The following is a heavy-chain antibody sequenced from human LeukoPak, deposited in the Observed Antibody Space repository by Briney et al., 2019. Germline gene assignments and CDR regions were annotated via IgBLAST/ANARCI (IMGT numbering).Heavy chain of an antibody. CDR2: IIPIFGTA. Sequence: SVKVSCKASGYTFTSYGISWVRQAPGQGLEWMGGIIPIFGTANYAQKFQGRVTITADESTSTAYMELSSLRSEDTAVYYCARDRMVRGVIPDAFDIWGQGTMVAVSS. CDR3: ARDRMVRGVIPDAFDI. V-gene: IGHV1-69*13. D-gene: IGHD3-10*01. CDR1: GYTFTSYG. J-gene: IGHJ3*02.